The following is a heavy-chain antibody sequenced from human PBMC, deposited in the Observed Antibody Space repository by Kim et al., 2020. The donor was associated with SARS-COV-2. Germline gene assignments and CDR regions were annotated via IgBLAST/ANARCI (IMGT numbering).Heavy chain of an antibody. CDR2: IIPIFGAA. CDR1: GGTFSSYA. Sequence: SVKVSCKASGGTFSSYAISWVRQAPGQGLEWMGGIIPIFGAANYAQKFQGRVTITADESTSTAYMELSSLRSEDTAVYYCARYYYDSSGPITGVFNYWGQGTLVTVSS. V-gene: IGHV1-69*13. CDR3: ARYYYDSSGPITGVFNY. D-gene: IGHD3-22*01. J-gene: IGHJ4*02.